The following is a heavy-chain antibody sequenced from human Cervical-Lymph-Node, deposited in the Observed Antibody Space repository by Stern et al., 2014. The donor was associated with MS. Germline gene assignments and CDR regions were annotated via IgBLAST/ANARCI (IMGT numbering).Heavy chain of an antibody. CDR2: MSGSGGST. CDR1: GFTFSSYA. D-gene: IGHD5-18*01. Sequence: VQLVESGGGLVQPGGSLRLSCVASGFTFSSYAMSWVRQAPGKGLEWVSSMSGSGGSTYDADSVKGRFTISRDNSKNTLYLQMNSLSDEDTAVYYCAKDAGMVRNYYYYGMDVWGQGTTVTVSS. J-gene: IGHJ6*02. CDR3: AKDAGMVRNYYYYGMDV. V-gene: IGHV3-23*04.